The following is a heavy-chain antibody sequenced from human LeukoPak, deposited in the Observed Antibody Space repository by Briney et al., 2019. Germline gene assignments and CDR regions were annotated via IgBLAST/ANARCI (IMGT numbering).Heavy chain of an antibody. J-gene: IGHJ4*02. CDR2: ISSGSSYI. CDR1: GFTFSTYS. CDR3: ARVPSDY. V-gene: IGHV3-21*01. Sequence: GGSLRLSCAASGFTFSTYSMNWVRQAPGKGLEWVASISSGSSYIYYADSVKGRFTISRDNAKNSLYLQMNSLRAEDTAMYFCARVPSDYWGQGTLVTVSS.